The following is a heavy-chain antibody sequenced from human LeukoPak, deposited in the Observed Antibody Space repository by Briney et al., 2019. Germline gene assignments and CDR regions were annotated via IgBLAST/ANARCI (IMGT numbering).Heavy chain of an antibody. V-gene: IGHV3-23*01. CDR3: AKDRDHYYDSSGYYSFVY. CDR1: GFTFSSYA. D-gene: IGHD3-22*01. J-gene: IGHJ4*02. Sequence: PGGSLRLSCAASGFTFSSYAMSWVRQAPGKGLEWDSAISGSGGSTYYADSVKGRFTISRDNSKNTLYLQMNSLRAEDTAVYYCAKDRDHYYDSSGYYSFVYWGQGTLVTVSS. CDR2: ISGSGGST.